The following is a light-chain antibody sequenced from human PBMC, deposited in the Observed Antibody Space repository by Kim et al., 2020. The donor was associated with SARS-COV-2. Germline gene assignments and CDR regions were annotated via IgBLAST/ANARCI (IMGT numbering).Light chain of an antibody. Sequence: ASVGNRVTITWRASQTIGPWLAWYQQKPGKAPKLLIYTASILETGVPSRFYGSGSGTELTLTISGLQPDDFATYYCQQYERYPRTFGQGTKVDIK. CDR2: TAS. CDR1: QTIGPW. J-gene: IGKJ1*01. V-gene: IGKV1-5*03. CDR3: QQYERYPRT.